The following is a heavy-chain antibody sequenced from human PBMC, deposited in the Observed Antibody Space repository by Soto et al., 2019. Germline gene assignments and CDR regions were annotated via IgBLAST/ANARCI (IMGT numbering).Heavy chain of an antibody. CDR3: ARDLRVPSEGYYYGMDV. D-gene: IGHD6-6*01. J-gene: IGHJ6*02. V-gene: IGHV3-30-3*01. Sequence: QVQLVESGGGVVQPGRSLRLSCAASGFTFSSYAMHWVRQAPGKGLEWVAVISYDGSNKYYADSVKGRFTISRDNSKNXXYLHMNSLRAEDTAVYYCARDLRVPSEGYYYGMDVWGQGPTVTVSS. CDR1: GFTFSSYA. CDR2: ISYDGSNK.